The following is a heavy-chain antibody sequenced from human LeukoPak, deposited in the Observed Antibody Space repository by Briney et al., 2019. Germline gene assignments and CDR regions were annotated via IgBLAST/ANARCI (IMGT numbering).Heavy chain of an antibody. J-gene: IGHJ3*02. D-gene: IGHD3-22*01. CDR1: VYTFTFYY. V-gene: IGHV1-2*02. Sequence: GASVTVSFTSSVYTFTFYYIHWVRQAPGQGQEGMGWINPNSGGTNYAQKFQGRVTMTTDTSITTAYMELSRLRSDDTAVYSCASPIPHQMYDSGGGDAFDIWGQGTMVTVSS. CDR3: ASPIPHQMYDSGGGDAFDI. CDR2: INPNSGGT.